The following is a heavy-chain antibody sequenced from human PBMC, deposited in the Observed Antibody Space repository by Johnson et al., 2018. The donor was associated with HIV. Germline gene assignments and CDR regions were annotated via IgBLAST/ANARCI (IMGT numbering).Heavy chain of an antibody. CDR2: ISWDGGST. V-gene: IGHV3-43*01. Sequence: EVQLVESGGGLVQPGGSLRLSCAAPGFTFDDYTMHWVRQDSGKGLEWVSLISWDGGSTYYAESVKGRFTISRDRSKNTVSLQMNSLRVEDTAVYYCAKSKFISNWYAFDSWGQGTMVAVSS. D-gene: IGHD4-11*01. CDR1: GFTFDDYT. CDR3: AKSKFISNWYAFDS. J-gene: IGHJ3*02.